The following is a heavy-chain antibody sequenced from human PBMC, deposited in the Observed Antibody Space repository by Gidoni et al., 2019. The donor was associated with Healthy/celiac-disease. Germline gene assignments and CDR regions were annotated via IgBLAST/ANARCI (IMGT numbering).Heavy chain of an antibody. CDR3: ARNQEGNYGNGLDY. V-gene: IGHV3-33*01. J-gene: IGHJ4*02. D-gene: IGHD1-7*01. Sequence: QVLLLVSGGGVVQHGRSLRLCCPAAGLTYRSYGLHGVSKGPGKGVEWLDVRRYEENKKSYADCLKISFNNSRDTSKKKMYLQMNRLTAEDTAVYYWARNQEGNYGNGLDYWGQGTLVTVSS. CDR1: GLTYRSYG. CDR2: RRYEENKK.